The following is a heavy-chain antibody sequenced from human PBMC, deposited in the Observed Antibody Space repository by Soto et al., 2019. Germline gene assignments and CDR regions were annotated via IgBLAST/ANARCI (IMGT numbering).Heavy chain of an antibody. CDR2: IYHSGST. CDR3: ARARSSGYPYYYYYGMDV. D-gene: IGHD3-22*01. V-gene: IGHV4-4*02. Sequence: SETLSLTCAVSGGSISSSNWWSWVRQPPGKGLEWIGEIYHSGSTNYNPSLKSRVTISVDKSKNQLSLKLSSVTAADTAVYYCARARSSGYPYYYYYGMDVWGQGTTVT. J-gene: IGHJ6*02. CDR1: GGSISSSNW.